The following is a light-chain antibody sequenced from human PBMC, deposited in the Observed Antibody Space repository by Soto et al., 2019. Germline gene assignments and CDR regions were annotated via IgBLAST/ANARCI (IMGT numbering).Light chain of an antibody. V-gene: IGKV1-27*01. CDR1: QGIAAY. CDR2: ATS. J-gene: IGKJ4*01. Sequence: DVQMTQSPSSLSAFVGDRVTITCRASQGIAAYLAWFQQKPGKVPKLLIYATSTLQSGVPSRFSGSGSGTDFTLTINSLQPEDVGTYYCQKYNSAPLTVGGGTKVEIK. CDR3: QKYNSAPLT.